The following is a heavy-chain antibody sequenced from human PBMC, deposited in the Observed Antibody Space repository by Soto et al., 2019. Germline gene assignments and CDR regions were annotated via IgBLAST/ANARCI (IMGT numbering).Heavy chain of an antibody. CDR2: IEGDGSST. J-gene: IGHJ3*01. CDR1: GFTFSSYW. CDR3: AREGLEPPGFYDG. Sequence: GVLRLSCAASGFTFSSYWMHWVRQAPGKGLEWVSRIEGDGSSTTSADSVKGRFTVSRDDARNTLYLHMSSLRADDTAIYYCAREGLEPPGFYDGWGQGTIVTVSS. D-gene: IGHD3-16*01. V-gene: IGHV3-74*01.